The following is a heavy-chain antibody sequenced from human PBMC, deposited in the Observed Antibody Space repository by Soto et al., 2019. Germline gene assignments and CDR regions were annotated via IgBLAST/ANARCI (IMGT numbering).Heavy chain of an antibody. CDR3: AKARRFPTLYYYYYYGMDV. CDR2: ISGSGGST. Sequence: LRLSCAASGFTFSSYATSWVRQAPGKGLEWVSAISGSGGSTYYADSVKGRFTISRDNSKNTLYLQMNSLRAEDTAVYYCAKARRFPTLYYYYYYGMDVWGQGTTVTVSS. J-gene: IGHJ6*02. V-gene: IGHV3-23*01. D-gene: IGHD4-17*01. CDR1: GFTFSSYA.